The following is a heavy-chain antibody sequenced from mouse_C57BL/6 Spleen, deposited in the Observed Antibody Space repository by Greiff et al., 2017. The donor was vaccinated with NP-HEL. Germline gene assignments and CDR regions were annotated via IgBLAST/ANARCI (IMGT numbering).Heavy chain of an antibody. J-gene: IGHJ2*01. CDR1: GFTFSSYA. V-gene: IGHV5-4*01. CDR2: ISDGGSYT. CDR3: AREDGNGYFDY. Sequence: DVQLVESGGGLVKPGGSLKLSCAASGFTFSSYAMSWVRQTPEKRLEWVATISDGGSYTYYPDNVKGRFTISRDNAKNNLYLQMSHLKSEDTAMYYCAREDGNGYFDYWGQGTTLTVSS. D-gene: IGHD2-1*01.